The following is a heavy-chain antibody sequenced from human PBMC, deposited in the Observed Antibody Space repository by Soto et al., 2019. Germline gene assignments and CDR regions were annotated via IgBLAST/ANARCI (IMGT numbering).Heavy chain of an antibody. CDR2: INDDGSKT. J-gene: IGHJ5*01. D-gene: IGHD1-20*01. CDR1: GFTFASYA. V-gene: IGHV3-23*01. CDR3: LKDRHVYDRDPYPRGWFDS. Sequence: EVEFLESGGGLAQPGGSLRLSCSGSGFTFASYALNWVRQAPGKGLEWVSGINDDGSKTYYADSVKGRFTISRDNSKRTLYLQMSSLRVEDTAIYHCLKDRHVYDRDPYPRGWFDSWGQGTLVSVSS.